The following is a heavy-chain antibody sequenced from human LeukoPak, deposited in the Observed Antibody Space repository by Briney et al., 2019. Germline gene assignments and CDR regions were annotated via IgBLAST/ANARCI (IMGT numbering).Heavy chain of an antibody. J-gene: IGHJ3*02. V-gene: IGHV3-21*01. D-gene: IGHD4-17*01. CDR2: ISSSSSYI. CDR1: GFTFSSYS. CDR3: AREADYGERGDALDI. Sequence: GGSLRLSCAASGFTFSSYSMNWVRQAPGKGLEWVSSISSSSSYIYYADSVKGRFTISRDNAKNSLYLQMNSLRAEDTAVYYCAREADYGERGDALDIWGQGTMVTVSS.